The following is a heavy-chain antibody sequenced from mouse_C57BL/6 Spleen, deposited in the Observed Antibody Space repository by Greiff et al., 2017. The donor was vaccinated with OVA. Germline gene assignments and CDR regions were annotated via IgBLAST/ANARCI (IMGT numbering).Heavy chain of an antibody. D-gene: IGHD1-1*02. CDR3: ARYGLADYFDY. CDR1: GYTFTDYN. CDR2: INPNNGGT. Sequence: EVQLQESGPELVKPGASVKMSCKASGYTFTDYNMHWVKQSHGKSLEWIGYINPNNGGTSYNQKFKGKATLTVNKSSSTAYMELRSLTSEDSAVYYCARYGLADYFDYWGQGTTLTVSS. J-gene: IGHJ2*01. V-gene: IGHV1-22*01.